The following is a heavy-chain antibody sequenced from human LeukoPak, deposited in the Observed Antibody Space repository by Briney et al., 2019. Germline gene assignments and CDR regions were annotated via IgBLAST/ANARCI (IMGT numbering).Heavy chain of an antibody. CDR1: GGSFSGYY. CDR2: INHSGST. Sequence: SETLSLTCAVYGGSFSGYYWSWIRQPPGKGLEWIGEINHSGSTNYNPSLKSRVTISIDTSKNQFSLKLSSVTAADTAVYYCARSDRSGYYHRVAYFDYWGQGTLVTVSS. V-gene: IGHV4-34*01. CDR3: ARSDRSGYYHRVAYFDY. J-gene: IGHJ4*02. D-gene: IGHD3-22*01.